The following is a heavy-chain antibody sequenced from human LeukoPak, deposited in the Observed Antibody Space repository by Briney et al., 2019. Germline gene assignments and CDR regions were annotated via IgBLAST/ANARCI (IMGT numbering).Heavy chain of an antibody. D-gene: IGHD5-12*01. J-gene: IGHJ3*02. V-gene: IGHV1-2*02. CDR2: ISPNSGGT. CDR1: GYTFTDYY. Sequence: ASATVSCKASGYTFTDYYILWVRQAPGQGPEWMGWISPNSGGTNYAQSFKGRVTMTRDTSISTAYMELDSLTSDDTAVYYCARDLPRTGYVGASDIWGQGTMVTVSS. CDR3: ARDLPRTGYVGASDI.